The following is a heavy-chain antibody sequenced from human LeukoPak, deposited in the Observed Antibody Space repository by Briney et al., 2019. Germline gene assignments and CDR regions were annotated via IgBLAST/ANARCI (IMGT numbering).Heavy chain of an antibody. D-gene: IGHD5-24*01. V-gene: IGHV3-48*02. Sequence: PGGSLRLSCAASGFTFSRYSMNWVRQAPGKGPQWVSYISSSSSAIYYADSVRGRFTISRDNAKNSLYLQMNSLRDEDTAVYYCAKAGGGMATMGTLGAFDIWGQGTMVTVSS. J-gene: IGHJ3*02. CDR1: GFTFSRYS. CDR3: AKAGGGMATMGTLGAFDI. CDR2: ISSSSSAI.